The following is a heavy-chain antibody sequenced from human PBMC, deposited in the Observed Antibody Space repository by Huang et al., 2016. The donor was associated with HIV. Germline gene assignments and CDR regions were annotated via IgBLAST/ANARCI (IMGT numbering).Heavy chain of an antibody. J-gene: IGHJ6*02. Sequence: QLRESGPGLVTPSETLSLTCSASGTSMTSSTFYWGWFRQPPGGGLEWIGSVYFLGNTDYNPALKSRVTISIDTANKQDSMRLTSVTAADTAVYFCAREVRSVDTDRPDGYYYRGLDVWGQGTTVIVSS. D-gene: IGHD2-2*03. CDR1: GTSMTSSTFY. CDR2: VYFLGNT. CDR3: AREVRSVDTDRPDGYYYRGLDV. V-gene: IGHV4-39*02.